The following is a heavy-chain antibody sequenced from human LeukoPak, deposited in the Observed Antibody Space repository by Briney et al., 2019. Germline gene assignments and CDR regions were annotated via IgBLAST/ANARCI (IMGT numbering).Heavy chain of an antibody. J-gene: IGHJ4*02. CDR2: IKSKTDGGTT. CDR1: GFTFNNAW. Sequence: GGSLRLSCTASGFTFNNAWMTWVRQAPGKGLEWVGRIKSKTDGGTTDYAASVKGRFTISRDDSKNMLYLQMNSLETEDSALYYCSKGAYGDYYFDCWGQGTQVSVSS. V-gene: IGHV3-15*01. D-gene: IGHD4-17*01. CDR3: SKGAYGDYYFDC.